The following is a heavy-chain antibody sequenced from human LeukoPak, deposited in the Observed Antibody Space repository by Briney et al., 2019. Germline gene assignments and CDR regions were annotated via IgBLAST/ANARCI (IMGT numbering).Heavy chain of an antibody. J-gene: IGHJ4*02. CDR2: IIPIFGTA. V-gene: IGHV1-69*13. D-gene: IGHD3-3*01. Sequence: SVKVSCKASGGTFSSYAISWVRQAPGQGLEWMGGIIPIFGTANYAQKFQGRVTITADESTSTAYMELSSLRSEDTAVYYCASMNYDFWSGYYEGQIDYWGQGTLVTVSS. CDR3: ASMNYDFWSGYYEGQIDY. CDR1: GGTFSSYA.